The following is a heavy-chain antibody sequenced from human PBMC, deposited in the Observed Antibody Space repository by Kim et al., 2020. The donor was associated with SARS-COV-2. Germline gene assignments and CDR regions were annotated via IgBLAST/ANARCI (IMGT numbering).Heavy chain of an antibody. CDR2: IKQDGSEK. V-gene: IGHV3-7*01. D-gene: IGHD3-10*01. J-gene: IGHJ4*02. CDR1: GFTFSSYW. Sequence: GGSLRLSCAASGFTFSSYWMSWVRQAPGKGLEWVANIKQDGSEKYYVDSVKGRFTISRDNAKNSLYLQMNSLRAEDTAVYYCARDVVVRGVINALWYWGQGTLVTVSS. CDR3: ARDVVVRGVINALWY.